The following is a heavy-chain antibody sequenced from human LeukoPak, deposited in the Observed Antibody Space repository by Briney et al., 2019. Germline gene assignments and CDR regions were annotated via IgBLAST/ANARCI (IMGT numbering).Heavy chain of an antibody. Sequence: PGGSLRLSCAASGYTFDDYAMHWVRQAPGKGLEWVSGLSWNSGSIDYAGSVKGRFTISRDNAKNSLYLQMNSLRADDTALYYCAKSAGSSSYHYYMDVWGKGTPVTVSS. J-gene: IGHJ6*03. D-gene: IGHD2-15*01. CDR1: GYTFDDYA. V-gene: IGHV3-9*01. CDR2: LSWNSGSI. CDR3: AKSAGSSSYHYYMDV.